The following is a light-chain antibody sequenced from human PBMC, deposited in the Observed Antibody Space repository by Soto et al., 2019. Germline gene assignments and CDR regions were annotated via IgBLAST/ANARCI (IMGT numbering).Light chain of an antibody. V-gene: IGKV3D-15*01. CDR1: QTVRNN. CDR2: GSS. J-gene: IGKJ5*01. CDR3: QKYKDRPPIT. Sequence: VLTQSPCTLSLSPGERATLSCRASQTVRNNYLACYQQKPGQAPRFLISGSSRRATGIPARLSGSGSGSEFTLTIRGLQSEDFADYNCQKYKDRPPITFGNGKGWRL.